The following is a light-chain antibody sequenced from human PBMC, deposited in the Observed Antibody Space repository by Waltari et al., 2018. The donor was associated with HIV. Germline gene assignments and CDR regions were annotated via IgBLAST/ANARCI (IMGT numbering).Light chain of an antibody. CDR2: GAS. V-gene: IGKV3-20*01. J-gene: IGKJ4*01. Sequence: EIVLTQSPDTLFLSPGERATVSCRASQTLTGNFLAWYQQKPGQAPTLLIDGASSRATDIPDRFSGSGSGTDFTLTISRLEPEDFALYYCQQYVNSLTFGGGTKVEIK. CDR3: QQYVNSLT. CDR1: QTLTGNF.